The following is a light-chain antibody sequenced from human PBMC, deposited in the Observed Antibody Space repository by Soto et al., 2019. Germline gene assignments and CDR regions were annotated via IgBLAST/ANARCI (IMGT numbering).Light chain of an antibody. CDR2: SNN. Sequence: QSVLAQPPSTSVTPGQRVTISCSGSRSNIGSNTVTWYQQLPGTAPKLLIYSNNQRPSGVPDRFSGSKSGTSASLAISGLQSEDEADYYCAAWDDSLNGSYVFGTGTKVTVL. J-gene: IGLJ1*01. CDR3: AAWDDSLNGSYV. CDR1: RSNIGSNT. V-gene: IGLV1-44*01.